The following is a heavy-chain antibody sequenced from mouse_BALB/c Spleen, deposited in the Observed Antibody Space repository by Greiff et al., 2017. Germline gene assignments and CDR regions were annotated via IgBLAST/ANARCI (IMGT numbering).Heavy chain of an antibody. CDR1: GFSLTSSG. V-gene: IGHV2-9*02. CDR3: ASECEDAMDY. Sequence: VKLMESGPGLVAPSQSLSITCTVSGFSLTSSGVHWVRQPPGTGLEWLGVIWAGGSTNYNSALMSRLSISQDNSKSQVFVKMNSLQTDDTAMYYCASECEDAMDYWGPGTSVTVSS. CDR2: IWAGGST. J-gene: IGHJ4*01.